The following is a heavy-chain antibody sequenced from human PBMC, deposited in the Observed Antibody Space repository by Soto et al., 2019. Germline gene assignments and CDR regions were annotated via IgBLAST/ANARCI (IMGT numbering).Heavy chain of an antibody. V-gene: IGHV4-59*01. CDR3: ARGAQLKGYCSGGSCQTFDY. CDR2: IYYSGST. CDR1: GGSISSYY. D-gene: IGHD2-15*01. J-gene: IGHJ4*02. Sequence: SSETLSLTCTVSGGSISSYYWSWIRQPPGKGLEWIGYIYYSGSTNYNPSLKSRVTISVDTSKNQFSLKLGSVTAADTAVYYCARGAQLKGYCSGGSCQTFDYWGQGTLVTVSS.